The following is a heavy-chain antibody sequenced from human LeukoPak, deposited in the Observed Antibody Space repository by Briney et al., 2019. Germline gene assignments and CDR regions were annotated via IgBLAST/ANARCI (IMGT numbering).Heavy chain of an antibody. V-gene: IGHV4-4*02. CDR3: ARVTDDYINYGDFDY. CDR1: GGSISSSNW. Sequence: SEALSLTCAVSGGSISSSNWWSWVRQPPGKGLQWIGEIYHSGSTNYNPSLKSRVTISIDKSKNQFSLKLSSVTAADTAVYYCARVTDDYINYGDFDYWGQGTLVTVSS. CDR2: IYHSGST. J-gene: IGHJ4*02. D-gene: IGHD4-11*01.